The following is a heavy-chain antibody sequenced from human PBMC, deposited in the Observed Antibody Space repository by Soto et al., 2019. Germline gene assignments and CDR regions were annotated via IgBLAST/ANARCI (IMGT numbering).Heavy chain of an antibody. Sequence: QVQLVQSGAEVKKPGSSVKVSCKASGGTFSSYAITWVRQAPGPGLEWMGGVIPIFGTANYAQKFQGRVPSTAHESTSTAYMELSSLRSEDTAVYYCARDRGTSSGCYPDGFDSWGQGTLVTVSS. CDR1: GGTFSSYA. V-gene: IGHV1-69*12. CDR3: ARDRGTSSGCYPDGFDS. D-gene: IGHD3-22*01. J-gene: IGHJ5*01. CDR2: VIPIFGTA.